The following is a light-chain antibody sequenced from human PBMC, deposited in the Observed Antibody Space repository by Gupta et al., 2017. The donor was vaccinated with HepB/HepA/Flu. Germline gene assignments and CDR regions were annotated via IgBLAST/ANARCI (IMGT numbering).Light chain of an antibody. CDR3: LQEYNYPLT. J-gene: IGKJ4*01. CDR1: QGIRND. V-gene: IGKV1-6*01. Sequence: AIQMTQSPSSLSASIGDRVTITCRASQGIRNDLGWYQQKPGKAPKLLIYAASSVHSGVPSRFSGSGSDTDFTLTISSLQPEDFATYYCLQEYNYPLTFGGGTKVEIK. CDR2: AAS.